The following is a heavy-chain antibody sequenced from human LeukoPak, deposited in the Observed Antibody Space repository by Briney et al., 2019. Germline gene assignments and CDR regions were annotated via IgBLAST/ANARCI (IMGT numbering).Heavy chain of an antibody. CDR2: IYYSGST. CDR3: ARDEDEQWLAEYYFDY. Sequence: SETLSLTCTVSGGSISSSSYYWGWIRQPPGKGLEWIGSIYYSGSTYYNPSLKSRVTISVDTSKNQFSLKLSSATAADTAVYYCARDEDEQWLAEYYFDYWGQGTLVTVSS. V-gene: IGHV4-39*02. CDR1: GGSISSSSYY. J-gene: IGHJ4*02. D-gene: IGHD6-19*01.